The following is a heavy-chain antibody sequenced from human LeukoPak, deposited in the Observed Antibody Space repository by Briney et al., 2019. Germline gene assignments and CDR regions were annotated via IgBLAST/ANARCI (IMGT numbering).Heavy chain of an antibody. V-gene: IGHV3-48*03. Sequence: GGSLRLSCAASGFTFSSYEMNWVRQAPGKGLEWVSYISSSGSTIYYADSVKGRFTISRDNAKNSLYLQMNSLRAEDTAVYYCTTIAVAGSGSPLGMGYWGQGTLVTVSS. J-gene: IGHJ4*02. CDR1: GFTFSSYE. CDR2: ISSSGSTI. D-gene: IGHD6-19*01. CDR3: TTIAVAGSGSPLGMGY.